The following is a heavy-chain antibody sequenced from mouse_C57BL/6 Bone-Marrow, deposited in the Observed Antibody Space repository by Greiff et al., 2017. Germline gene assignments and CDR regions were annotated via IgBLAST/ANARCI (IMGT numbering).Heavy chain of an antibody. CDR1: GFTFSSYA. V-gene: IGHV5-4*03. J-gene: IGHJ3*01. D-gene: IGHD2-4*01. Sequence: DVKLVESGGGLVKPGGSLKLSCAASGFTFSSYAMSWVRQTPEKRLEWVATISDGGSYTYYPDNVKGRFTISRDNAKNNLYLQMSQLKSEDTAMYYCARGIYYDYDGPWFAYWGQGILVTVSA. CDR2: ISDGGSYT. CDR3: ARGIYYDYDGPWFAY.